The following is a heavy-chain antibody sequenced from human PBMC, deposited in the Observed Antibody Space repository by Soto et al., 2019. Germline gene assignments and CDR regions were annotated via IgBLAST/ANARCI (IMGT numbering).Heavy chain of an antibody. CDR2: ISYDGSNK. V-gene: IGHV3-30*03. CDR3: ARERGGGFGDV. J-gene: IGHJ6*02. D-gene: IGHD3-10*01. CDR1: GFRFGSYG. Sequence: GGSLRLSCAASGFRFGSYGVQWVRQAPGKGLEWVAVISYDGSNKYYADSVKDRFTISRDNSKKTLYLHMNSLRAEDTAVYSCARERGGGFGDVWGQGTTVTVS.